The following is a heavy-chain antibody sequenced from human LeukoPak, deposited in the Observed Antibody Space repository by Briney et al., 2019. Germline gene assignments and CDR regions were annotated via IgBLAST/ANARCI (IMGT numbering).Heavy chain of an antibody. V-gene: IGHV1-2*02. D-gene: IGHD2-15*01. J-gene: IGHJ4*02. Sequence: ASVKVSCKASGYTFSDYFMHWVRQAPGQGLEWMGWINPNSGGTKYAQKFQGRVTMTRDTSISTDYMELSSLRSDDTAVYYCARGLGLEYCTGGTCYPNLYFDYWVQGTLVTVSS. CDR1: GYTFSDYF. CDR2: INPNSGGT. CDR3: ARGLGLEYCTGGTCYPNLYFDY.